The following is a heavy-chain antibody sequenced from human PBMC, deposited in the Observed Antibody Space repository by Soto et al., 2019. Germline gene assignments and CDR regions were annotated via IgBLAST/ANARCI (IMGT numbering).Heavy chain of an antibody. D-gene: IGHD2-15*01. Sequence: GGSLRLSCAVSGFTVSNNYMSWVRRAPGKGPEWVAVIYSVGNRYYADSVKGRFSVSRDSAKNTLYLQMDNLRAEDTAVYYCARDYSSTLSNPFDYWGQGTWVTVSS. CDR1: GFTVSNNY. CDR3: ARDYSSTLSNPFDY. J-gene: IGHJ4*02. V-gene: IGHV3-53*01. CDR2: IYSVGNR.